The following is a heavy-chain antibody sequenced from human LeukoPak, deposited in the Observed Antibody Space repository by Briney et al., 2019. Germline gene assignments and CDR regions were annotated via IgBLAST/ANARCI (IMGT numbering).Heavy chain of an antibody. Sequence: GGSLRLSCAASGFTFSSYTMNWVRQPPGKGLEWVPNIGTSSTTIYYADSVKGRFTISRDNAKNSLYLQMNSLRADDTAVSYCARFAAGGSYDYYMDVWGKGTTVTVSS. CDR2: IGTSSTTI. CDR1: GFTFSSYT. V-gene: IGHV3-48*01. D-gene: IGHD6-25*01. J-gene: IGHJ6*03. CDR3: ARFAAGGSYDYYMDV.